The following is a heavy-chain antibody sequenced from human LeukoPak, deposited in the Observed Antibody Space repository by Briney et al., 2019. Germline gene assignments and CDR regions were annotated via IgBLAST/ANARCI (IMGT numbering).Heavy chain of an antibody. CDR1: GYTFTSSD. J-gene: IGHJ4*02. CDR3: ARRYAAAADY. CDR2: INPSGGST. D-gene: IGHD6-13*01. Sequence: ASVKLSCKASGYTFTSSDMYWVRQAPGQGPEWMGIINPSGGSTTYAQKFQGRVTMTRDTSTSTVYMELSSLRSDDTAVYYCARRYAAAADYRGQGTLVTVSS. V-gene: IGHV1-46*01.